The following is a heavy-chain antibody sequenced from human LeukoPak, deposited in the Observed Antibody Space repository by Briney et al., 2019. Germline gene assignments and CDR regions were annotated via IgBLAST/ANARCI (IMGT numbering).Heavy chain of an antibody. J-gene: IGHJ5*02. CDR3: ARDFGPQNWFDP. CDR1: GGSISSGSYY. Sequence: PSETLSLTCTVSGGSISSGSYYWSWIRQPAGKGLEWIGRIYTSGSTNYNPSLKSRVTISVDTSKNQFSLKLSSVTAADTAVYYCARDFGPQNWFDPWGQGTLVTVSS. V-gene: IGHV4-61*02. D-gene: IGHD3/OR15-3a*01. CDR2: IYTSGST.